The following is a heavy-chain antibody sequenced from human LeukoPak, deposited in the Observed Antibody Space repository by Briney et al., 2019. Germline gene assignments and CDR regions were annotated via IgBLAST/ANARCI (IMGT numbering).Heavy chain of an antibody. CDR2: LYSDGNT. V-gene: IGHV3-53*01. CDR3: ARGVEPLAANTLAY. J-gene: IGHJ4*02. Sequence: PGGSLRLSCAASGSTVITNDMTWVRQAPGKGLEWVSVLYSDGNTKYADSVQGRFTISRDNSKNTPYLEMNSLSPDDTAVYYCARGVEPLAANTLAYWGQGTLVTVSS. CDR1: GSTVITND. D-gene: IGHD1-14*01.